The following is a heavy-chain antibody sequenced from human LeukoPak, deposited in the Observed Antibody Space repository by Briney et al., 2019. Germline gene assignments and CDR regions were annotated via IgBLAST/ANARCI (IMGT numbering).Heavy chain of an antibody. CDR3: AKTTTGYSSGRYPGWPVDY. CDR1: GITVSSHY. CDR2: IFGSGGSS. V-gene: IGHV3-23*01. Sequence: GGSLRLSCAASGITVSSHYMTWVRQAPGKGLEWVSGIFGSGGSSHYADSVKGRFTISRDNSKNTVYLQMNSLRPEDTAVYYCAKTTTGYSSGRYPGWPVDYWGQGTLVTASS. J-gene: IGHJ4*02. D-gene: IGHD6-19*01.